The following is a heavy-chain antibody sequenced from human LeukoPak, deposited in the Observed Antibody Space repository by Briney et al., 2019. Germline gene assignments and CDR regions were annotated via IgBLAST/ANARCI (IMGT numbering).Heavy chain of an antibody. CDR1: GFTFDDYA. V-gene: IGHV3-43*02. CDR3: AEDIHYYYDSSGYPAY. Sequence: GGSLRLSCAASGFTFDDYAMHWVRQAPGKGLEWVSLISGDGGSTYYAHSVKGRFTISRDNRKNSLYLQMNSLRTEDTALYYCAEDIHYYYDSSGYPAYWGQGTLVTVSS. D-gene: IGHD3-22*01. CDR2: ISGDGGST. J-gene: IGHJ4*02.